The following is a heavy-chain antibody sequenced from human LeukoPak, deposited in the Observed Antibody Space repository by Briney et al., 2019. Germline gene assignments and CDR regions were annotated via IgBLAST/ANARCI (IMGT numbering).Heavy chain of an antibody. Sequence: GGSLRLSCAASGFTVGNNYMNWVRQAPGKELEWVSLIFSHGETSYADSVKGRFTISRDNSKNTLYLQMNGLRVEDTAVYYCARDPPAVSINTYAWAQGTLVTVPS. CDR3: ARDPPAVSINTYA. D-gene: IGHD2-8*01. CDR2: IFSHGET. V-gene: IGHV3-66*01. CDR1: GFTVGNNY. J-gene: IGHJ4*02.